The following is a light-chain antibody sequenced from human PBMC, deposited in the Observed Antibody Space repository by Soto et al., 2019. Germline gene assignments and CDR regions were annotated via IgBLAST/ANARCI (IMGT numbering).Light chain of an antibody. Sequence: QSVLTQPHSASGTPGQRVTISCSGSSSNIGSNYVYWYQQLPGTAPKLLIYRNNQRPSGVPDRFSGSKSGTSASLAISGLRSEYEDDYYCAAWDDSLSGRVFGGGTKLTVL. V-gene: IGLV1-47*01. J-gene: IGLJ3*02. CDR2: RNN. CDR3: AAWDDSLSGRV. CDR1: SSNIGSNY.